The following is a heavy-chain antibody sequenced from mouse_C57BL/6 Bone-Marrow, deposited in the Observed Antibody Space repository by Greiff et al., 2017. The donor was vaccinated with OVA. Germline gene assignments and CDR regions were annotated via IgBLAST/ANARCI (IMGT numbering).Heavy chain of an antibody. CDR1: GYTFTNYW. J-gene: IGHJ2*01. V-gene: IGHV1-63*01. CDR2: IYPGGGYT. Sequence: VQLQQSGAELVRPGTSVKMSCKASGYTFTNYWIGWAKQRPGHGLEWIGDIYPGGGYTNYNEKFKGKATLTADKSSSTVYMQFSSLTSEDSAIYYCARSTLYYFDYWGQGTTLTVSS. D-gene: IGHD5-1*01. CDR3: ARSTLYYFDY.